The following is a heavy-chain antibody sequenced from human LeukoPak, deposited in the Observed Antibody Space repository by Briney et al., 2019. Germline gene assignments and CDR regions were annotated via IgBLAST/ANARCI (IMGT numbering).Heavy chain of an antibody. CDR1: GFTFSSYA. CDR2: ISSNGGST. V-gene: IGHV3-64*01. CDR3: ARSMWDIVVVVAATRYGMDV. D-gene: IGHD2-15*01. J-gene: IGHJ6*02. Sequence: AGGSLRLSCAAPGFTFSSYAMHWVRQAPGKAREYVSAISSNGGSTYYANSVKGRFTISRDNSKNTLYLQMGSLSAEDMAVYYCARSMWDIVVVVAATRYGMDVWGQGTTVTVSS.